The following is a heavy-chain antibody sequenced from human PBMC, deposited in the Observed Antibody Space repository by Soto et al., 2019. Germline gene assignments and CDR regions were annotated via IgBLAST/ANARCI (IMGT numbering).Heavy chain of an antibody. V-gene: IGHV4-39*07. CDR1: GGSISSSSYY. CDR2: IYYSGST. Sequence: PSETLSLTCTVSGGSISSSSYYWGWIRQPPGKGPEWIGSIYYSGSTYYNPSLKSRVTISVDTSKNQFSLKLSSVTAADTAVYYCARTPLYYYDSSAYFDYWGRGTLVTVSS. CDR3: ARTPLYYYDSSAYFDY. D-gene: IGHD3-22*01. J-gene: IGHJ4*02.